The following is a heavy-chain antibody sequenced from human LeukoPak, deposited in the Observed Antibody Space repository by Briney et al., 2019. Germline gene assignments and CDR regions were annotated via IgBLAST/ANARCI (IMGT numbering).Heavy chain of an antibody. CDR2: INPNSGGT. J-gene: IGHJ6*02. CDR3: ARGLNYYYGMDV. Sequence: ASVKVSCKVSGYTFTGYYMHWVRQAPGQGLEWMGWINPNSGGTNYAQKFQGRVTMTRDTSISTAYMELSRLRSDDTAVYYCARGLNYYYGMDVWGQGTTVTVSS. CDR1: GYTFTGYY. V-gene: IGHV1-2*02.